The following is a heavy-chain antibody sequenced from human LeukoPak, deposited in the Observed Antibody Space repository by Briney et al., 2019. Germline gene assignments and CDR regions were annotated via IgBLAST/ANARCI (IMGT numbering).Heavy chain of an antibody. CDR3: ARARRSGIAAAGTDY. V-gene: IGHV1-46*01. CDR1: GYTFTSYY. CDR2: INPSGGST. J-gene: IGHJ4*02. D-gene: IGHD6-13*01. Sequence: ASVKVSCKAPGYTFTSYYMHWVRQAPGQGLEWMGIINPSGGSTSYAQKFQGRVTMTRDTSTSTVYMGLSSLRSEDTAVYYCARARRSGIAAAGTDYWGQGTLVTVSS.